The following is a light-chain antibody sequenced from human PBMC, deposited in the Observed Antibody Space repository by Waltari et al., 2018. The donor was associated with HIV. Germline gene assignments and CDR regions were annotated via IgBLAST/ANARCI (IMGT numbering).Light chain of an antibody. J-gene: IGKJ4*01. CDR3: QQYDDLPRT. Sequence: IQMAQSPASLSASIGDRVTITCRSSRAIGRSLAWFQQKPGQSPMALIYATSILHIGVPAKFNGSRSGTEFALTIANLEAADFGTYYCQQYDDLPRTFGGGT. V-gene: IGKV1-16*02. CDR2: ATS. CDR1: RAIGRS.